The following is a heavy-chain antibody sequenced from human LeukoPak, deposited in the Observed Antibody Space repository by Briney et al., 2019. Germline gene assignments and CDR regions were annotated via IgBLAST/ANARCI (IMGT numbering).Heavy chain of an antibody. CDR3: ARGVYSSSWYFDY. CDR2: IYTGGST. D-gene: IGHD6-13*01. J-gene: IGHJ4*02. V-gene: IGHV3-66*01. CDR1: GFTVSSNY. Sequence: QAGGSLGLSCAASGFTVSSNYMTWVRQAPGKGLEWVSVIYTGGSTYYADPVKGRFSISRDNSKNTLYLQMNSLRAEDTAVYYCARGVYSSSWYFDYWGQGTLVTVSS.